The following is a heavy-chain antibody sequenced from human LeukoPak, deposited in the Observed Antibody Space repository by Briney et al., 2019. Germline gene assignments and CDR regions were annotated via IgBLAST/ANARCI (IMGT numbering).Heavy chain of an antibody. J-gene: IGHJ4*02. V-gene: IGHV1-18*01. D-gene: IGHD6-13*01. CDR3: ARVGSSSWYPLPFDY. CDR1: GYTFTSYG. CDR2: ISAYNGNT. Sequence: ASVKVSCKASGYTFTSYGISWVRQAPGQGLEWMGWISAYNGNTNYAQKLQGRVTRTTDTSTSTAYMELRSLRSDDTAVYYCARVGSSSWYPLPFDYWGQGTLVTVSS.